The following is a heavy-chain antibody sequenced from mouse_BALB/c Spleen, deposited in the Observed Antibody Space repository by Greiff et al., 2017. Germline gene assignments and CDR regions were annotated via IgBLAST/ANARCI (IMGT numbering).Heavy chain of an antibody. Sequence: QVQLKESGAELVRPGTSVKVSCKASGYAFTNYLIEWVKQRPGQGLEWIGVINPGSGGTNYNEKFKGKATLTADKSSSTDYMQLSSLTSDDSAVYFCARWGNYAFDYWGQGTTLTVSS. CDR2: INPGSGGT. CDR3: ARWGNYAFDY. J-gene: IGHJ2*01. V-gene: IGHV1-54*01. CDR1: GYAFTNYL. D-gene: IGHD2-1*01.